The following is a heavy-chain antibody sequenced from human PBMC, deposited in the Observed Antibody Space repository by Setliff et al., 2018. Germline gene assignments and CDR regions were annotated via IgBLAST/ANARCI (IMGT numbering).Heavy chain of an antibody. CDR2: INHRGST. J-gene: IGHJ4*02. CDR3: ARGRNIAARLLDS. D-gene: IGHD6-6*01. CDR1: TFSDYH. V-gene: IGHV4-34*01. Sequence: PSETLSLTWGTFSDYHWTWIRQSPEKGLEWIGEINHRGSTNYNPSLKSRVTISIDTSRDQFSLKLISMIAADTAVYYCARGRNIAARLLDSWGQGTLVTVSS.